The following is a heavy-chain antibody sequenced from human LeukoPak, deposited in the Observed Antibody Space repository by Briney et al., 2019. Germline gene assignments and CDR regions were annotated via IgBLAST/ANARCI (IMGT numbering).Heavy chain of an antibody. Sequence: SETLSLTCTVSGGSISSRSYYWGWIRQPPGKGLEWIGSIFYSGSTYYNPSLKSQVTISVDTSKNQFSLKLSSVTAADTAVYYCARERVDYYYYMDVWGKGTTVTVSS. CDR1: GGSISSRSYY. J-gene: IGHJ6*03. D-gene: IGHD2-15*01. CDR3: ARERVDYYYYMDV. V-gene: IGHV4-39*07. CDR2: IFYSGST.